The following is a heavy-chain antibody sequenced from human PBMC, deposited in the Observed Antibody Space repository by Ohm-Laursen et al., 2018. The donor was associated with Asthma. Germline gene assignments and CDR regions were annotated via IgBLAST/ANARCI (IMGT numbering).Heavy chain of an antibody. Sequence: SQTLSLTWPVSGGSISSGGYYWSWIRQHPGKGLEWIGYIYYSGSTYYNPSLKSRVTISVDTSKNQFSLKLSSVTAADTAVYYCARDQEDSLFDYWGQGTLVTVSS. V-gene: IGHV4-31*02. CDR2: IYYSGST. J-gene: IGHJ4*02. CDR1: GGSISSGGYY. D-gene: IGHD5-18*01. CDR3: ARDQEDSLFDY.